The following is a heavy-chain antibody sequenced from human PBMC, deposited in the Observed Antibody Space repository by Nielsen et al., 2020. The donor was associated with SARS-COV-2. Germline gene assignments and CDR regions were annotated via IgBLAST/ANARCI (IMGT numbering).Heavy chain of an antibody. CDR2: IIPIFGTA. CDR3: ATASITGTYYYYYGMDV. V-gene: IGHV1-69*05. J-gene: IGHJ6*02. Sequence: SVKVSCKASGGTFSSYAISWVRQAPGQGLEWMGGIIPIFGTANYAQKFQGRVTMTRNTSISTAYMELSSLRSEDTAVYYCATASITGTYYYYYGMDVWGQGTTVTVSS. D-gene: IGHD1-20*01. CDR1: GGTFSSYA.